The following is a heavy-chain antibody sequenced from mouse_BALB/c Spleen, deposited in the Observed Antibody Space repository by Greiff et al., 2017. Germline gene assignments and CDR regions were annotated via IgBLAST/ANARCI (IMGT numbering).Heavy chain of an antibody. Sequence: EVNLVESGGGLVKPGGSLKLSCAASGFTFSSYAMSWVRQTPEKRLEWVASISSGGSTYYPDSVKGRFTISRDNARNILYLQMSSLRSEDTAMYYCATLYDFYAMDYWGQGTSVTVSS. J-gene: IGHJ4*01. V-gene: IGHV5-6-5*01. CDR3: ATLYDFYAMDY. CDR1: GFTFSSYA. D-gene: IGHD1-1*01. CDR2: ISSGGST.